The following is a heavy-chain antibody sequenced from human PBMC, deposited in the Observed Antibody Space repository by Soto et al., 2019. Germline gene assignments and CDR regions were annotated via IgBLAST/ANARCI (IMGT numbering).Heavy chain of an antibody. V-gene: IGHV3-30*18. CDR2: ISYDGSNK. CDR1: GFTFSSYG. CDR3: AKDLLTYGDLPVGFQH. Sequence: QVPLVESGGGVVQPGRSLRLSCAASGFTFSSYGMHWVRQAPGKGLEWVAVISYDGSNKYYADSVKGRFTISRDNSKNTLYLQMNSLRAEDTAVYYCAKDLLTYGDLPVGFQHWGQGTLVTVSS. J-gene: IGHJ1*01. D-gene: IGHD4-17*01.